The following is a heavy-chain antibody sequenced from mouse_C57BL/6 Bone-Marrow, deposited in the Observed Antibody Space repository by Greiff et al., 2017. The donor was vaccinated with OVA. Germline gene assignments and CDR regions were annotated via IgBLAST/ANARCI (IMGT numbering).Heavy chain of an antibody. Sequence: EVQGVESGPVLVKPGASVKMSCKASGYTFTDYYMNWVKQSHGKSLEWIGVINPYNGGTSYNQKFKGKATLTVDKSSSTAYMELNSLTSEDSAVYYCARRDGSSPLAYWGQGTLVTVSA. CDR1: GYTFTDYY. D-gene: IGHD1-1*01. CDR3: ARRDGSSPLAY. J-gene: IGHJ3*01. CDR2: INPYNGGT. V-gene: IGHV1-19*01.